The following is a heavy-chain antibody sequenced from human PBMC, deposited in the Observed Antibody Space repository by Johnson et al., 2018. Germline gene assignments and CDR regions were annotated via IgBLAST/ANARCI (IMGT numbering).Heavy chain of an antibody. CDR2: ISSSGTPK. J-gene: IGHJ6*03. CDR1: GITFSDYY. V-gene: IGHV3-11*04. CDR3: ARDEGYMDV. Sequence: QVQLVQSGGGLVKPGGSLRLSCAASGITFSDYYMTWVRQAPGKGLEWVSYISSSGTPKYYADSVEGRFTISRDNAKNSLCLQMNSLRAEDTAVYYCARDEGYMDVWGKGTTVTVS.